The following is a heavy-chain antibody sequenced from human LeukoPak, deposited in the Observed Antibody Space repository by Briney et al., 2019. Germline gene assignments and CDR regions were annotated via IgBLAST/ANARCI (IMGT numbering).Heavy chain of an antibody. CDR3: ARPSIEGATTTFDI. CDR1: GYSFSSSW. J-gene: IGHJ3*02. V-gene: IGHV5-51*01. CDR2: IYPGDSDT. D-gene: IGHD1-26*01. Sequence: GESLNFSWKCSGYSFSSSWIGWVRQMRGRGLGWMGIIYPGDSDTRYSPSFQGQVNISAEKSISTAYLQWSSLKASDTAMYYCARPSIEGATTTFDIWGQGTMVTVSP.